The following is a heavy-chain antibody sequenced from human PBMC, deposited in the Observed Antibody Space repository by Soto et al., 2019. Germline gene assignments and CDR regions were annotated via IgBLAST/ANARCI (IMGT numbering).Heavy chain of an antibody. CDR1: GYTFTSYG. D-gene: IGHD3-3*01. CDR2: ISANNGNS. CDR3: ARDLPFHPTISAGNYSYYGMDV. Sequence: QVQLVQSGAEVKKPGASVKVSCKASGYTFTSYGISWVRQAPGQGPEWMGWISANNGNSDYAQKVQGRVTMTTDTSTTTAYMELRSLRSDDTAVYYCARDLPFHPTISAGNYSYYGMDVWGQGTTVTVSS. V-gene: IGHV1-18*01. J-gene: IGHJ6*02.